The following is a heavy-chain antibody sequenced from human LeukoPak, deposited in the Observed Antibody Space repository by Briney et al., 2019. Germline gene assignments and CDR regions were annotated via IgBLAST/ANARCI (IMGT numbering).Heavy chain of an antibody. D-gene: IGHD1-7*01. CDR3: ARDVTGTTSTYYGMDV. Sequence: SVKVSCKASGGTFSSYAISWVRQAPGQGLEWMGGIIPIFGTANYAQKFQGRVTITADESTSTAYMELSSLRSEDTAVYYCARDVTGTTSTYYGMDVWGQGTTVTVSS. CDR1: GGTFSSYA. J-gene: IGHJ6*02. V-gene: IGHV1-69*13. CDR2: IIPIFGTA.